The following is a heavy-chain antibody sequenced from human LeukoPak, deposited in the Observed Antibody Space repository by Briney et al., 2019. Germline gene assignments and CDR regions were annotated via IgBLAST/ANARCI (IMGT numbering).Heavy chain of an antibody. CDR2: IYYSGST. CDR3: ARRAGWLQSPIGENDAFDI. V-gene: IGHV4-39*01. J-gene: IGHJ3*02. Sequence: SETLSLTCTVSDGSISSSSYYWGWIRQPPGKGLGWIGSIYYSGSTHYNPALKSRVTISVDTSKNKVSLKLNSVTAADAAVYYCARRAGWLQSPIGENDAFDIWGQGTMVTVS. D-gene: IGHD5-24*01. CDR1: DGSISSSSYY.